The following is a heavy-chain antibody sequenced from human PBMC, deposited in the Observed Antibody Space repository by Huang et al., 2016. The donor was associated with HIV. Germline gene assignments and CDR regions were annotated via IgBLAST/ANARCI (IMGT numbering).Heavy chain of an antibody. D-gene: IGHD6-13*01. CDR3: ARDVGYSSGWYTYYYMDV. CDR2: ISASSDVS. V-gene: IGHV3-48*01. CDR1: GFRCSASS. J-gene: IGHJ6*03. Sequence: DVRLVEFGGGPELPGGSLGLSCVASGFRCSASSMNWVGQGPVEGVEWISYISASSDVSDYADSVRGGFTVSSDNAKDSRYLVMNKVRGDDTAIYYCARDVGYSSGWYTYYYMDVWGEGTAVTVSS.